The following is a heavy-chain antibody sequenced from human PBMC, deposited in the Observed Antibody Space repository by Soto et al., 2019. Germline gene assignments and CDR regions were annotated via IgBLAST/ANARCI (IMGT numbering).Heavy chain of an antibody. V-gene: IGHV3-7*01. Sequence: EVHLVESGGGLVQPEGSLVLSCAASGFTFSNYWMSWVRQTPGRGLEWVANINQGGSESYYVDSAKGRFTISRDNAENSLFLQMSSLGVEDTAVYYCARGHYFFDYWGQGILVTVSS. CDR1: GFTFSNYW. CDR2: INQGGSES. J-gene: IGHJ4*02. CDR3: ARGHYFFDY.